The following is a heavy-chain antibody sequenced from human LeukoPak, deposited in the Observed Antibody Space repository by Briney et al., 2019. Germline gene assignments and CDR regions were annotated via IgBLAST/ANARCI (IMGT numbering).Heavy chain of an antibody. CDR3: ARGPYSYDSSGAFDI. CDR2: ISSGGST. J-gene: IGHJ3*02. CDR1: GDSISSGDYD. D-gene: IGHD3-22*01. Sequence: SQTLSLTCTVAGDSISSGDYDWSWIRQPAGKGLEWIGLISSGGSTNYNSSLKTRCPISVDTAKTQFSLKLSSVTAADTAVYLCARGPYSYDSSGAFDIWGEGTMVTVPS. V-gene: IGHV4-61*02.